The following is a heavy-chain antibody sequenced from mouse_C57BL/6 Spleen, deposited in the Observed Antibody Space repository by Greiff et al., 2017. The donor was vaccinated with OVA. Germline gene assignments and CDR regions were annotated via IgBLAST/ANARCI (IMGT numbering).Heavy chain of an antibody. J-gene: IGHJ4*01. CDR3: ARDGYYSYYAMDY. D-gene: IGHD2-3*01. Sequence: DVQLQESGPGLVKPSQSLSLTCSVTGYSITSGYYWNWIRQFPGNKLEWMGYISYDGSNNYNPSLKNRISITRDTSKNQFFLKLNSVTTEDTATYYCARDGYYSYYAMDYWGQGTSVTVSS. CDR2: ISYDGSN. CDR1: GYSITSGYY. V-gene: IGHV3-6*01.